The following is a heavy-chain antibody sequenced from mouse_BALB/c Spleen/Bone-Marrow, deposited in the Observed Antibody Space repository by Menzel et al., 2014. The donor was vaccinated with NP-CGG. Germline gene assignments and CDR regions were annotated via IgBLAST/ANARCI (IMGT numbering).Heavy chain of an antibody. CDR2: IDPANGNT. D-gene: IGHD3-3*01. J-gene: IGHJ3*01. Sequence: VQLQQPGAELVKPGASVKLYCTASGFNIKDTYMHWVKQRPEQGLEWIGRIDPANGNTKYDPKSQGKATITADTSSNTAYLQLSSLTSEDTAVYYCAGDGAYWGQGTLVTVSA. CDR1: GFNIKDTY. V-gene: IGHV14-3*02. CDR3: AGDGAY.